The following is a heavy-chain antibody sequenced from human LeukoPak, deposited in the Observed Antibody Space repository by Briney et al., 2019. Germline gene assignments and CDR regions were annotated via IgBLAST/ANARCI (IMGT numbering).Heavy chain of an antibody. V-gene: IGHV4-39*02. D-gene: IGHD3-9*01. Sequence: SETLSLTSTVSGGSITSSSYYLRWIRQPPGKRLEWIASIYYSGSTYYNPSLKSRFTISVYTSKNPFSLHLTSVSATSSPSLYSARELRYFDWLFNPPQYHPHHRGQGPLVTASS. J-gene: IGHJ4*02. CDR2: IYYSGST. CDR1: GGSITSSSYY. CDR3: ARELRYFDWLFNPPQYHPHH.